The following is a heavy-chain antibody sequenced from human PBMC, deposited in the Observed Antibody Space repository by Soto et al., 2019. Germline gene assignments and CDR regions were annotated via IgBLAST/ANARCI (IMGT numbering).Heavy chain of an antibody. CDR1: GFTFYSYA. D-gene: IGHD3-10*01. CDR3: AKSTTMVRGSTLKSFYYYGMDV. J-gene: IGHJ6*02. V-gene: IGHV3-23*01. CDR2: ISGSGGST. Sequence: WGSTRLSCAASGFTFYSYAMSWVRQAPGKGLEWVSAISGSGGSTYYADSVKGRFTISRDNSKNTLYLQMNSLRAEDTAVYYCAKSTTMVRGSTLKSFYYYGMDVWGQGTTLTVSS.